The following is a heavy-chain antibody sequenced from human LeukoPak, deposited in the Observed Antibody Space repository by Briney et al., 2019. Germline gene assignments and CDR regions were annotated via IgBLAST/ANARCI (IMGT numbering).Heavy chain of an antibody. CDR3: ARGKNDYGDSYDAFDI. V-gene: IGHV1-69*05. D-gene: IGHD4-17*01. CDR2: IIPIFGTA. CDR1: GGTFSSYA. J-gene: IGHJ3*02. Sequence: SVKVSRKASGGTFSSYAISWVRQAPGQGLEWMGRIIPIFGTANYAQKFQGRVTITTDESTSTAYMELSSLRSEDTAVYYCARGKNDYGDSYDAFDIWGQGTMVTVSS.